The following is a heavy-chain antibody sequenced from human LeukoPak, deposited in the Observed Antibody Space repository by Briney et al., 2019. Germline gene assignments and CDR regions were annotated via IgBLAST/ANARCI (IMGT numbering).Heavy chain of an antibody. CDR3: AKAGRHSSSWIDY. J-gene: IGHJ4*02. V-gene: IGHV3-9*01. CDR1: GFIFDDYA. D-gene: IGHD6-13*01. CDR2: ISWNSGSR. Sequence: GGSLRLSCAASGFIFDDYALYWVRQAPGKGLEWVSSISWNSGSRVYADSVKGRFTISRDNAKNSLYLQMNSLRAEDTALYYCAKAGRHSSSWIDYWGQGTLVTVSS.